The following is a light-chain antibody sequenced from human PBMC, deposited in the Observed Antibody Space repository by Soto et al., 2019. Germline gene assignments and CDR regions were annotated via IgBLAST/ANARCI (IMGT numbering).Light chain of an antibody. J-gene: IGKJ4*01. CDR2: DIS. CDR3: QQYNDWPLT. V-gene: IGKV3D-15*01. CDR1: QSVSSY. Sequence: EIVLTQSPATLSLSPGERATLSCRASQSVSSYLAWYQQKPGQAPSLLIYDISARATGIPTRFSGSGSGTEFTLTISSLQSEDFAVYYCQQYNDWPLTFGGGTKVDI.